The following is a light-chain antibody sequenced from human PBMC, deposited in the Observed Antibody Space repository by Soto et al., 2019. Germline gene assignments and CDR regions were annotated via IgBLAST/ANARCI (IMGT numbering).Light chain of an antibody. Sequence: QSVLTQPPSASGSPGQSVTISCTGTSSDVGGSNYVSWFQQHPGKAPHLIIYEVTQRPSGVPDRFSGSKSGNTASLTVSGLQAEDEAYYYCSSYAGEKYFLLFGGGTKLTVL. V-gene: IGLV2-8*01. J-gene: IGLJ3*02. CDR3: SSYAGEKYFLL. CDR2: EVT. CDR1: SSDVGGSNY.